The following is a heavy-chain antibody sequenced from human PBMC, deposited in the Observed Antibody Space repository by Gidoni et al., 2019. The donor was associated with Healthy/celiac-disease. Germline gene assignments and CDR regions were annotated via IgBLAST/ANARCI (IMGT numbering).Heavy chain of an antibody. CDR2: IKQDGSEK. CDR3: ARRWYFDL. V-gene: IGHV3-7*01. J-gene: IGHJ2*01. Sequence: EVQLVESGGGLVQPGGSLRRSGAASGFPFSSYWMSWVRQAPGKGLEWVANIKQDGSEKYYVDSVKGRFTISRDNAKNSLYLQMNSLRAEDTAVYYCARRWYFDLWGRGTLVTVSS. CDR1: GFPFSSYW.